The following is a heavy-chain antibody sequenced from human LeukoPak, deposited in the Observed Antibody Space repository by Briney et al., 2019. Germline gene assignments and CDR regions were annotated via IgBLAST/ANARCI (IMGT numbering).Heavy chain of an antibody. Sequence: GGSLRLSCAASGFTFSSYAMNWVRQAPGKGLEWVSYITNNSTTIYYADSVKGRFTISRDNSRNTLYLQMNSLSAEDTAVYYCAKDAAGPEYWGQGTLVTVSS. D-gene: IGHD6-13*01. CDR3: AKDAAGPEY. CDR1: GFTFSSYA. CDR2: ITNNSTTI. J-gene: IGHJ4*02. V-gene: IGHV3-48*01.